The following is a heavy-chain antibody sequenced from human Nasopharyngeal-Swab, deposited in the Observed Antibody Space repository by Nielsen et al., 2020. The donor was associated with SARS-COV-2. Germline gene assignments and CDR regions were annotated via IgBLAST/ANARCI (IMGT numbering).Heavy chain of an antibody. CDR2: IKSKTDGGTT. Sequence: PPGKGLEWVGRIKSKTDGGTTDYAAPVKGRFTISRDDSKNTLYLQMNSLKTEDTAVYYCTTDGMVRVSWGQGTLVTVSS. V-gene: IGHV3-15*01. D-gene: IGHD3-10*01. J-gene: IGHJ5*02. CDR3: TTDGMVRVS.